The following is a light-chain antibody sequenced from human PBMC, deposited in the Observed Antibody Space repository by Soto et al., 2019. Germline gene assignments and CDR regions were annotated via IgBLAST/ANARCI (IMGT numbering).Light chain of an antibody. CDR3: QQRGNWPPIT. J-gene: IGKJ5*01. CDR1: QSVSDS. V-gene: IGKV3-11*01. Sequence: EVVLTQSPATLSLSPGERATLSCRASQSVSDSLAWYQQNPGQPPRLLIYDASNRATGIPARFSGSGSGTDFTLTINSLEPEDFAVYYCQQRGNWPPITFGQGTRLEI. CDR2: DAS.